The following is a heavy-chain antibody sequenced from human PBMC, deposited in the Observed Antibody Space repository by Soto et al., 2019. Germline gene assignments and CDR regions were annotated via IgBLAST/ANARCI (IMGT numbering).Heavy chain of an antibody. V-gene: IGHV3-30*12. J-gene: IGHJ4*02. CDR1: GFTFSSYG. CDR2: ISYDGSDK. Sequence: GGSLRLSCAASGFTFSSYGMHWVRQAPGKGLEWVAVISYDGSDKYYADSVKGRFTISRDNSKNTLYLQMNSLRAEDTAVYYCARGDYGVTRGDYWGQGTLVTVSS. CDR3: ARGDYGVTRGDY. D-gene: IGHD4-17*01.